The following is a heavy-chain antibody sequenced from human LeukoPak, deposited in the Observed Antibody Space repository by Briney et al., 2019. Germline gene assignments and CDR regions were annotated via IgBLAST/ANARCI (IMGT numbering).Heavy chain of an antibody. CDR2: ITSSSSYI. CDR3: AKAADSDSSEDY. J-gene: IGHJ4*02. CDR1: GFTFSSYS. V-gene: IGHV3-21*01. D-gene: IGHD6-6*01. Sequence: GGSLRLSCAASGFTFSSYSMNWVRQAPGKGLEWVSSITSSSSYIYYADSVKGRFTISRDSAKNSLYLQMNSLRAEDTAVYYCAKAADSDSSEDYWGQGTLVTVSS.